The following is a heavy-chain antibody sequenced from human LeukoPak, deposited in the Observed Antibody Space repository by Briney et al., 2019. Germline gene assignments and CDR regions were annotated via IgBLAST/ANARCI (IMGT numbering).Heavy chain of an antibody. CDR3: ARDPGRSGGSCYSDY. CDR2: ISSSGSGTYI. V-gene: IGHV3-21*01. J-gene: IGHJ4*02. D-gene: IGHD2-15*01. Sequence: GGSLRLSCAASGFTFGSFSMTWVRQAPGKGLEWVSTISSSGSGTYIYYADSVKGRFIISRDNAKNSLYLQMNSLRAEDTAVYYCARDPGRSGGSCYSDYWGQGTLVTVSS. CDR1: GFTFGSFS.